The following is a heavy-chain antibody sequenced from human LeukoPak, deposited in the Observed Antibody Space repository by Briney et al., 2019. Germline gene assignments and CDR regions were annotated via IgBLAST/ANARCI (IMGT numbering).Heavy chain of an antibody. V-gene: IGHV3-53*01. CDR3: ARDHRNAGVFDY. J-gene: IGHJ4*02. CDR1: GFPVSSNY. CDR2: IYVGGST. D-gene: IGHD2-2*01. Sequence: PGGSLRLSCAASGFPVSSNYMSWVRQAPGKGLEWLSVIYVGGSTFYEDSVKGRFTISSDNSKNTLYLQINSLRADDTAVYYCARDHRNAGVFDYWGQGTLVTVSS.